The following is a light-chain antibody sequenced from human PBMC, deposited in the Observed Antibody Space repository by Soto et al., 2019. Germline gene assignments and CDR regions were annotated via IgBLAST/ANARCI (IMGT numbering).Light chain of an antibody. Sequence: EIVLTQSPGTLSLSPGERATLSCRASQRVRSNFLAWYQQKPGQAPRLLIYGASSRATGFPDRFSGSGSGTDFTLTISRLEPEAFAVYSCQQYVSSPGTFGQGTKVDIK. J-gene: IGKJ1*01. CDR3: QQYVSSPGT. CDR2: GAS. V-gene: IGKV3-20*01. CDR1: QRVRSNF.